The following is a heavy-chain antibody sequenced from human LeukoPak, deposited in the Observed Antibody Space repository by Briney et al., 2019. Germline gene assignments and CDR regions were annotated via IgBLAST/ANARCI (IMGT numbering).Heavy chain of an antibody. Sequence: GGCLRLSCAASVFIFSDYYTSWVPQAPGRGRECVSYISRSDTTVYYADSAKGRFTVSGDDAKSSLYLQMNSLRAEDSAVYYCARYPSHYDYYDLDVWGQGTTVIVSS. CDR2: ISRSDTTV. CDR3: ARYPSHYDYYDLDV. CDR1: VFIFSDYY. J-gene: IGHJ6*02. V-gene: IGHV3-11*01.